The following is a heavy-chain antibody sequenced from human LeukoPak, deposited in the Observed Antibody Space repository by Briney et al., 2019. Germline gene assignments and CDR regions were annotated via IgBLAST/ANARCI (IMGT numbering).Heavy chain of an antibody. Sequence: GGSLRLSCAASGLTFSSYWMHWVRHAPGKGLVWVSRINTDGSSTSYADSVKGRFTISRDNAKNTLYLQMNSLRAEDTAVYYCETGGSYDYWGQGTLVTVSS. CDR1: GLTFSSYW. J-gene: IGHJ4*02. V-gene: IGHV3-74*01. CDR2: INTDGSST. CDR3: ETGGSYDY. D-gene: IGHD1-26*01.